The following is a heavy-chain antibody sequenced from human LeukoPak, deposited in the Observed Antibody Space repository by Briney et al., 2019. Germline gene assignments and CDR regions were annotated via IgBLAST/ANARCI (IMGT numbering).Heavy chain of an antibody. CDR1: GGSFSGYY. J-gene: IGHJ6*03. CDR3: ARGRRAELQLWLNLYCYYYMDV. CDR2: INHSGST. V-gene: IGHV4-34*01. D-gene: IGHD5-18*01. Sequence: SETLSLTCAVYGGSFSGYYWSWIRQPPGKGLEWIGEINHSGSTNYNPSLKSRVTISVDTSKNQFSLKLSSVTAADTAVYYCARGRRAELQLWLNLYCYYYMDVWGKGTTVTVSS.